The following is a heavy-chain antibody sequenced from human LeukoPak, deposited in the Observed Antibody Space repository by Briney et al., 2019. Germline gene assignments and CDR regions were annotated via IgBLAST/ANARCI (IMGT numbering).Heavy chain of an antibody. CDR1: GFTFDDYG. CDR3: ARDFPSYGMDV. CDR2: INWNGGST. V-gene: IGHV3-20*04. Sequence: GGSLRLSCAASGFTFDDYGMSWVRQAPGKGLEWISDINWNGGSTGYADSVKGRFTISRDNAKNSLYLQMNSLRAEDTALYYCARDFPSYGMDVWGQGTTVTVSS. J-gene: IGHJ6*02.